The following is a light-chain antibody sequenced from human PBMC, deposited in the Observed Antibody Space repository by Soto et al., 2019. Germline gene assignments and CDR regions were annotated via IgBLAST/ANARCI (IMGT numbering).Light chain of an antibody. CDR2: GAF. Sequence: EIVLTQSPATLSLSPGERATLSCRASPSVTNYLAWYQQKPGQPPRLLIYGAFNRAAGIPARFSGSGSGTAFTLTISRLEPEDSSVYYGQQRSIWPPVTFGQGTRLEIK. J-gene: IGKJ5*01. CDR1: PSVTNY. CDR3: QQRSIWPPVT. V-gene: IGKV3-11*01.